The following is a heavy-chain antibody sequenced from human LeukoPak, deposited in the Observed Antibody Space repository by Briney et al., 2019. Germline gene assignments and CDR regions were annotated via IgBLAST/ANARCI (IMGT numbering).Heavy chain of an antibody. J-gene: IGHJ4*02. D-gene: IGHD5-24*01. CDR3: VRHLEMATTGNLGY. CDR1: GGSFSGYY. Sequence: KPSETLSLTCAVYGGSFSGYYWSWIRQPPRKGLEWIGEINHSGSTSYNPSPKSRVTIPVDTSKNQFSVKLGYVTAADRDVYYCVRHLEMATTGNLGYWGEGTLVTVSS. CDR2: INHSGST. V-gene: IGHV4-34*01.